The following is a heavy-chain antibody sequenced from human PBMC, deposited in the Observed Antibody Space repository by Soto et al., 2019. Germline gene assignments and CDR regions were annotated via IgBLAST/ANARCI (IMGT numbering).Heavy chain of an antibody. CDR2: INHTGGT. J-gene: IGHJ5*02. Sequence: SETLSLTCAVYGGSVNGYYWNWIRQPPGKGLEWIGEINHTGGTHYNPSLNSRVTMSVDTSKNQFSLRLSSVTAADTAIYYCATRITGFGLLIPPFDPWGQGTQVTVSS. V-gene: IGHV4-34*01. CDR3: ATRITGFGLLIPPFDP. D-gene: IGHD3-3*01. CDR1: GGSVNGYY.